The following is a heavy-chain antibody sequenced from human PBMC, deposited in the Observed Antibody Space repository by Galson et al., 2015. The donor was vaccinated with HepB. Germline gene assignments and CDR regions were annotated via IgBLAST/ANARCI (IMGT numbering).Heavy chain of an antibody. J-gene: IGHJ3*01. V-gene: IGHV5-51*01. D-gene: IGHD3-10*01. CDR2: ISPGDSDI. CDR3: AKHLGSWGDDPFDV. CDR1: GYSFTSYW. Sequence: QSGAEVKKPGESLKISCKASGYSFTSYWIGWVRQMPGQGLEWMAIISPGDSDIRYSPSFEGQVTISADKSNSTAYLQWRSLKASDTAMYYCAKHLGSWGDDPFDVWGQGTLVTVS.